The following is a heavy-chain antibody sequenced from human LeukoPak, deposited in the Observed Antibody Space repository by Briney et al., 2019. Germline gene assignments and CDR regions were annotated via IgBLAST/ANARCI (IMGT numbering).Heavy chain of an antibody. Sequence: SGTLSLTCTVSGGSISGSYWSWIRQPPGKGLEWIAYMYNSGSTNYNPSLKNRVTISIDTSKNQFSLKLSSLTAADTAIYYCARGIESYGDYGYWGQGILVTVSS. CDR2: MYNSGST. V-gene: IGHV4-59*01. CDR3: ARGIESYGDYGY. D-gene: IGHD4-17*01. J-gene: IGHJ4*02. CDR1: GGSISGSY.